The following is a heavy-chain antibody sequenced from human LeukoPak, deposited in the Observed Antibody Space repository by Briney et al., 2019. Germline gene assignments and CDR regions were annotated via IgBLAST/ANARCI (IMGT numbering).Heavy chain of an antibody. D-gene: IGHD6-19*01. Sequence: GGSLRLSCAASGFTFSSYPMHWVRQAPGKGLEWVAIISYDGSEKHYADPVKGRFTISRDNSKNTLYLQMNSLRAEDTAVYYCAKGIAVAGLNYYYYGMDVWGQGTTVTVSS. CDR2: ISYDGSEK. J-gene: IGHJ6*02. V-gene: IGHV3-30-3*01. CDR1: GFTFSSYP. CDR3: AKGIAVAGLNYYYYGMDV.